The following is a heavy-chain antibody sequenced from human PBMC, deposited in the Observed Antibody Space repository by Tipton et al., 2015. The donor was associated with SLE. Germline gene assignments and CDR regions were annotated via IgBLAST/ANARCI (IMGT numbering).Heavy chain of an antibody. D-gene: IGHD2-8*01. Sequence: TLSLTCTVSGDSMNSGVYYWSWLRQPAGKGLEWIGRIFSSGNTIYNPSLKSRVTISEDTSKNQFSLRLSSVTAADTAVYYCARDCTTGVCYTTSFDCWGQGTLVTVSP. CDR1: GDSMNSGVYY. CDR3: ARDCTTGVCYTTSFDC. V-gene: IGHV4-61*02. J-gene: IGHJ4*02. CDR2: IFSSGNT.